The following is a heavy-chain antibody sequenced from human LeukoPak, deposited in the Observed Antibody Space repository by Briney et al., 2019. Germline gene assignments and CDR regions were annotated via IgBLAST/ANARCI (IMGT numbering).Heavy chain of an antibody. CDR3: ARCYSSGWPYYYYYYMDV. Sequence: ASVKVSCKASGYTFTGYYMHWVRQAPGQGLEWMGWINPNSGGTNYAQKFQGRVTMTRDTSISTAYMELSRLRSEDTAVYYCARCYSSGWPYYYYYYMDVWGKGTTVTVSS. CDR1: GYTFTGYY. V-gene: IGHV1-2*02. D-gene: IGHD6-19*01. CDR2: INPNSGGT. J-gene: IGHJ6*03.